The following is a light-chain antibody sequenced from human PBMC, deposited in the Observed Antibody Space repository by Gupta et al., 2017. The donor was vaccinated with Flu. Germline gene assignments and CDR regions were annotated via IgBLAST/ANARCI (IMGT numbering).Light chain of an antibody. CDR2: LGS. Sequence: VTPGEPAAISCRASQSPMHSTRNNHLEWYLKTPGRSAQILIYLGSNRASEVPDTFSGSGSGRDSRLTISRVEAEDVAVEYRRKALQPATTFGQGAKVEIK. CDR1: QSPMHSTRNNH. V-gene: IGKV2-28*01. CDR3: RKALQPATT. J-gene: IGKJ1*01.